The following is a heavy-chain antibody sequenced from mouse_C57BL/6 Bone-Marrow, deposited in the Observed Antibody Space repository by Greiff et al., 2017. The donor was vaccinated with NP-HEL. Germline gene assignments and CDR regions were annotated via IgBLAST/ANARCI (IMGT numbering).Heavy chain of an antibody. CDR2: IDPSDSYT. J-gene: IGHJ3*01. V-gene: IGHV1-50*01. Sequence: QVQLQQPGAELVKPGASVKLSCKASGYTFTSYWMQWVKQRPGQGLEWIGEIDPSDSYTNYNQKFKGKATLTVDTSSSTAYMQLSSLTSEDSAVSYCARGFAYWGQGLWSLSLQ. CDR3: ARGFAY. CDR1: GYTFTSYW.